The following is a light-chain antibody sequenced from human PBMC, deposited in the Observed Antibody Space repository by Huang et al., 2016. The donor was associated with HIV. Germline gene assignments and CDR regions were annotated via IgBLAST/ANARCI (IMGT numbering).Light chain of an antibody. V-gene: IGKV3D-15*01. CDR3: QQYNNWPPWT. J-gene: IGKJ1*01. Sequence: EIVMTQSPGTLSVSPGERATLSCRASQGVANNVAWYQQKPGQTPRLLIHGASTRATGIPARFSGNASGTEFTLTISSLQTEDFAIYYCQQYNNWPPWTFGQGT. CDR2: GAS. CDR1: QGVANN.